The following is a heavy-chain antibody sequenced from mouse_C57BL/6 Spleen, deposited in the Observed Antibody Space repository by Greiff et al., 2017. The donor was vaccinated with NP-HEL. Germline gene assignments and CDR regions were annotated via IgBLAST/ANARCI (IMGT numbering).Heavy chain of an antibody. Sequence: VQLKESGAELVRPGASVKLSCKASGYTFTDYYINWVKQRPGQGLEWIARIYPGSGNTYYNEKFKGKATLTAEKSSSTAYMQLSSLTSEDSAVYFCARSTAQATSWFAYWGQGTLVTVSA. D-gene: IGHD3-2*02. CDR1: GYTFTDYY. J-gene: IGHJ3*01. CDR3: ARSTAQATSWFAY. V-gene: IGHV1-76*01. CDR2: IYPGSGNT.